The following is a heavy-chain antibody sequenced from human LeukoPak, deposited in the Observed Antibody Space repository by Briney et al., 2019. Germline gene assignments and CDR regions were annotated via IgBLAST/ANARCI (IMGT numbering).Heavy chain of an antibody. Sequence: GGSLRLSCAASGFTFRNYWMSWVRQAPGTGLEWVANIKRDGSDRNYVTSVRGRFTISRDNAESSLYLQMNSLRVEDTAVYYCVRNLAVAGTCFDSWGQGTLVTVSS. V-gene: IGHV3-7*03. J-gene: IGHJ4*02. CDR3: VRNLAVAGTCFDS. CDR2: IKRDGSDR. D-gene: IGHD6-19*01. CDR1: GFTFRNYW.